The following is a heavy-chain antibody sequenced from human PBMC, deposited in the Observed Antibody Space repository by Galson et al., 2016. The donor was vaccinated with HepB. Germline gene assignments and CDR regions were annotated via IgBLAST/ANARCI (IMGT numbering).Heavy chain of an antibody. V-gene: IGHV3-30*18. CDR3: AKDQGILRHFDWLTYDAFDM. J-gene: IGHJ3*02. D-gene: IGHD3-9*01. CDR2: ISTNGISQ. Sequence: SLRLSCAASGFTFSKYALHWVRQAPGKGLEWVAVISTNGISQNYEDSVKGRFTVYRDNSKNTVDLQMNSLRPEETAVYYCAKDQGILRHFDWLTYDAFDMWGQGTMVTVSS. CDR1: GFTFSKYA.